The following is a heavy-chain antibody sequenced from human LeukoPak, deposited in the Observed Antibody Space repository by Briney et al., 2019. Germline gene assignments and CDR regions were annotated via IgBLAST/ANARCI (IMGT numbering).Heavy chain of an antibody. Sequence: PGGSLRLSCAASGFTFSNAWMSWVRQAPGKGLEWVSAISGSGGSTYYADSVKGRFTISRDNSKNTLHLQMNSLRAEDTAVYYCAKDPPSYLYYYYMDVWGKGTTVTVSS. J-gene: IGHJ6*03. CDR1: GFTFSNAW. V-gene: IGHV3-23*01. CDR2: ISGSGGST. D-gene: IGHD3-16*02. CDR3: AKDPPSYLYYYYMDV.